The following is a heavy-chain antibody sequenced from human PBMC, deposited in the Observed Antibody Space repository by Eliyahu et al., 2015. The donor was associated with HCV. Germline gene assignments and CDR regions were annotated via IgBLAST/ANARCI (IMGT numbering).Heavy chain of an antibody. CDR1: GXTFSSYA. CDR2: IIPILGIA. J-gene: IGHJ4*02. D-gene: IGHD3-22*01. Sequence: QVQLVQSGAEVKKPGSSVKVSCKASGXTFSSYAISWVRQAPGQGLEWMGRIIPILGIANYAQKFQGRVTITADKSTSTAYMELSSLRSEDTAVYYCARTTYYYDSSGYPRPYYFDYWGQGTLVTVSS. CDR3: ARTTYYYDSSGYPRPYYFDY. V-gene: IGHV1-69*04.